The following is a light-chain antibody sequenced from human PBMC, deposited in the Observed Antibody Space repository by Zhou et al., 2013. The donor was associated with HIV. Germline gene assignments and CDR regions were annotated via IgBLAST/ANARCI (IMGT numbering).Light chain of an antibody. CDR3: QHRGPWPWT. J-gene: IGKJ1*01. Sequence: EILMTQSPATLSVSPGERATLSCRASQSVSSNLAWYQQKPGQAPRLLIYDASNRAAGIPARFSGSGFGTAFTLTISSLEPEDFAVYYCQHRGPWPWTFGQGTKVDMK. CDR2: DAS. V-gene: IGKV3-11*01. CDR1: QSVSSN.